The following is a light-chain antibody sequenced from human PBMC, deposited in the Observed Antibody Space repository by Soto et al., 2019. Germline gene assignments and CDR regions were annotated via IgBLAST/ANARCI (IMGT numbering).Light chain of an antibody. J-gene: IGKJ1*01. V-gene: IGKV3-20*01. CDR3: QQYGSSVLA. CDR2: GAS. Sequence: EIVLTQSPGTLSLSPGERATLSCRASQSVNSNYLAWYQQKPGQAPRLLIYGASSRATGIPDRFSGSGSGTDFTLIISRLEAEDFAVYYCQQYGSSVLAFGQGTKVEIK. CDR1: QSVNSNY.